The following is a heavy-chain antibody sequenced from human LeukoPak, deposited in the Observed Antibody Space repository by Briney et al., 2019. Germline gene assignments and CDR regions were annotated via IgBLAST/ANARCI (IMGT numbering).Heavy chain of an antibody. D-gene: IGHD1-26*01. V-gene: IGHV1-18*04. J-gene: IGHJ4*02. Sequence: ASVKVSCKASGYTFTGYYMHWERQAPGQGLEWVGWISAYDGNTNYAQKFQGRVTMTTDTSTSTAHMELRSLRYDDTAVYYCARDGRFAAYEPDYWGQGTLVTVSS. CDR3: ARDGRFAAYEPDY. CDR2: ISAYDGNT. CDR1: GYTFTGYY.